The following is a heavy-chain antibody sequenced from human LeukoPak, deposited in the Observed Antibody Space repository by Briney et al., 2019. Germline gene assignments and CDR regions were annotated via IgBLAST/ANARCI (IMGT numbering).Heavy chain of an antibody. J-gene: IGHJ6*03. CDR1: GFTFSDFS. V-gene: IGHV3-21*05. CDR2: IGSAI. CDR3: ARDLPYYYYMDV. Sequence: AGGSLRLSCVASGFTFSDFSLNWVRQAPGKGLEWISYIGSAIYYADSVKGRFTISRDDAKNSLYLQMNSLRAEDTAVYYCARDLPYYYYMDVWGKGTTVTISS.